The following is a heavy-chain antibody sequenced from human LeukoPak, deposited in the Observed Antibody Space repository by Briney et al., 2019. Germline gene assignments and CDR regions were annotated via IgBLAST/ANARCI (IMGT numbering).Heavy chain of an antibody. D-gene: IGHD4-23*01. Sequence: SETLSLTCTVSGYSISSGYYWGWIRQPPGKGLEWIGSIYYSGSTYYNPSLKSRVTISVDTSKNQFSLKLSSVTAADTAVYYCARHVGYGGNRGYYYYMDVWGKGTTVTISS. J-gene: IGHJ6*03. CDR3: ARHVGYGGNRGYYYYMDV. CDR1: GYSISSGYY. CDR2: IYYSGST. V-gene: IGHV4-38-2*02.